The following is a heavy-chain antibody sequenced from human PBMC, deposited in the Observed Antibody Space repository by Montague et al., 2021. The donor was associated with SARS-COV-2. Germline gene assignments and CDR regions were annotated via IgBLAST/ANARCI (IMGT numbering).Heavy chain of an antibody. D-gene: IGHD3-22*01. CDR3: ARATLAITMRVVVMSEIDYYFDY. Sequence: SETLSLTCAVYGGSFSGYYCSWIRQRPVKGLDWIGEIHHNGSTNYNPYLTNRITISVDTCKNQFSLTLSSVTAADTAVYYCARATLAITMRVVVMSEIDYYFDYWGQGNLVTVSS. J-gene: IGHJ4*02. V-gene: IGHV4-34*01. CDR2: IHHNGST. CDR1: GGSFSGYY.